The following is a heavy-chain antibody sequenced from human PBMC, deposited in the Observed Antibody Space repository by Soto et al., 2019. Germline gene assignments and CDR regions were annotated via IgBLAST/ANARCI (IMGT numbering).Heavy chain of an antibody. CDR3: AWGSANFEWLLSVPFDM. CDR1: GFTFFNYA. Sequence: GGSLRLSCAASGFTFFNYAMTWVRQAPGGGLERVSSISGTGIKTYYADSVRGRFTISRDNSKNTVYLQMNNLNADDTAVYFYAWGSANFEWLLSVPFDMGGRGTMV. D-gene: IGHD3-9*01. CDR2: ISGTGIKT. V-gene: IGHV3-23*01. J-gene: IGHJ3*02.